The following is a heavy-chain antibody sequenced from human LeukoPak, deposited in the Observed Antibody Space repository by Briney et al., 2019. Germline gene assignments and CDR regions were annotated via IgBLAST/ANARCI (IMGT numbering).Heavy chain of an antibody. D-gene: IGHD3-22*01. CDR3: ARGGYYYDSSGYYYPDY. Sequence: PGRSLRLSCAASGFTFSSYGMHWVRQAPGKGLEWVAVISYDGSNKYYADSVKGRFTISRDNAKNSLYLQMNSLRAEDTALYYCARGGYYYDSSGYYYPDYWGQGTLVTVSS. J-gene: IGHJ4*02. CDR1: GFTFSSYG. V-gene: IGHV3-30*03. CDR2: ISYDGSNK.